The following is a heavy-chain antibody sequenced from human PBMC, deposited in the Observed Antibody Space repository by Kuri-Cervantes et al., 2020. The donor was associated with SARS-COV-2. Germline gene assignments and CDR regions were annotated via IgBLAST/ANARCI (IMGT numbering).Heavy chain of an antibody. J-gene: IGHJ4*02. V-gene: IGHV4-39*01. CDR2: IYYSGST. D-gene: IGHD3-3*01. CDR1: GGSISSTSYY. Sequence: SETLSLTCTVSGGSISSTSYYWGWVRQPPGKGLEWIGSIYYSGSTYYNPSLKSRVTISVDTSKNQFSLKLSSVTAADTAVYYCARHVVSGRSGYFDYWGQGTLVTVSS. CDR3: ARHVVSGRSGYFDY.